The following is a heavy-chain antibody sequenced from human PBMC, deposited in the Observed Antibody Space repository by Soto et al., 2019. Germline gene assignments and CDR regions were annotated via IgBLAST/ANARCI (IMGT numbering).Heavy chain of an antibody. CDR1: GGSISSYY. D-gene: IGHD3-22*01. V-gene: IGHV4-59*01. CDR2: IYFRGTT. J-gene: IGHJ4*02. CDR3: ARRNYYDTSRYPFDY. Sequence: PSETLSLTCTVSGGSISSYYWSWIRQPPGKGLEWIGYIYFRGTTNYNPSLKSRVTMSADTSKNQFSLKLNSVTAADTAVYYCARRNYYDTSRYPFDYWGKGMMVTVAS.